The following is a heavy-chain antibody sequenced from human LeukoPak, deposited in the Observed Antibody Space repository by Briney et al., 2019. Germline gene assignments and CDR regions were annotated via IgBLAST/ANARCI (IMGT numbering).Heavy chain of an antibody. J-gene: IGHJ5*02. CDR3: VRDIQWRFDP. CDR1: GYIFTSCG. D-gene: IGHD2-8*01. CDR2: ISTNKGNT. V-gene: IGHV1-18*01. Sequence: ASVKVSCKASGYIFTSCGISWVRQAPGQGLEWMGWISTNKGNTNYAQRLQGRVTMTADTSTTTAYMELRSLRSDGTAIYYCVRDIQWRFDPWGQGTLVTVSS.